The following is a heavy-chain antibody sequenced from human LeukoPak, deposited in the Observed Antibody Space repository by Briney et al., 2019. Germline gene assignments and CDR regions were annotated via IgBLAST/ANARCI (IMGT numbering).Heavy chain of an antibody. Sequence: ASVKVSCKASGYTFTSYGISWVRQAPGQGLEWMGWISAYNGNTNYAQKLQGRVTMTTDTSTSTAYMELRSLRSDDTAVYYCARGLRHSSSRDKNYFDYWGQGTLVTVSS. CDR3: ARGLRHSSSRDKNYFDY. CDR1: GYTFTSYG. D-gene: IGHD6-13*01. V-gene: IGHV1-18*01. CDR2: ISAYNGNT. J-gene: IGHJ4*02.